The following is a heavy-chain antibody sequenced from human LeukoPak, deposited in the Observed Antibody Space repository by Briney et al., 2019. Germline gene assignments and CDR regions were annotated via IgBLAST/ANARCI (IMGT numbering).Heavy chain of an antibody. Sequence: PSQTLSLTCTVSGGSTSSGGYYWSWIRQHPGKGLEWIGYIYYSGSTYYNPSLKSRVTISVDTSKNQFSLKLSSVTAADTAVYYCARGLRDGYNFGYFDYWGQGTLVTVSS. D-gene: IGHD5-24*01. CDR2: IYYSGST. J-gene: IGHJ4*02. CDR1: GGSTSSGGYY. CDR3: ARGLRDGYNFGYFDY. V-gene: IGHV4-31*03.